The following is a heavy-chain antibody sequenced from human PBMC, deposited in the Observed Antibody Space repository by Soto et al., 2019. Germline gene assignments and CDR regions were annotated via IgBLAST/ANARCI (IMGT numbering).Heavy chain of an antibody. CDR3: AKLDEGGLQYAYYAMDV. Sequence: QVHLVESGGGVVQPGRSPRLSCVASGFTFSNYGMHWVRQAPGKGLEWVAVISHDGSNKYYADSVKGRFTISRDNSKNTLYLQMTSLRTEDTALYYCAKLDEGGLQYAYYAMDVWGQGTTVTVSS. J-gene: IGHJ6*02. D-gene: IGHD2-15*01. CDR1: GFTFSNYG. CDR2: ISHDGSNK. V-gene: IGHV3-30*18.